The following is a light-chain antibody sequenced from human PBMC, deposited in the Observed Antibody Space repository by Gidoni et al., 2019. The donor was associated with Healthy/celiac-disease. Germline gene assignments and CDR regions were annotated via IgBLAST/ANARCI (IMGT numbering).Light chain of an antibody. J-gene: IGKJ2*03. CDR2: ASP. CDR1: QSISSH. V-gene: IGKV1-39*01. CDR3: RQSYSTPHS. Sequence: DPVSITCRASQSISSHLNWYQQTPGTAPKCLIYASPCWQGRGPSGFSGSGSGPDFTTTISSLQPEDFSTDYYRQSYSTPHSFXXXTKLEIK.